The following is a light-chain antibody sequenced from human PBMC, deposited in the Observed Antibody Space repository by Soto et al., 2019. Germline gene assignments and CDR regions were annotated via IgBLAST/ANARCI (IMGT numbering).Light chain of an antibody. CDR1: QDIRNY. CDR2: DAS. J-gene: IGKJ4*01. V-gene: IGKV1-33*01. CDR3: QQYDNLPLT. Sequence: DIQMTQSPSSLSASVGDRVTITCQASQDIRNYLNWYQQKPGKAPKLLIYDASNLETGVPSRFSGSGSGTDFAFTISSLQPEDIATYYCQQYDNLPLTFGGGTKVEIE.